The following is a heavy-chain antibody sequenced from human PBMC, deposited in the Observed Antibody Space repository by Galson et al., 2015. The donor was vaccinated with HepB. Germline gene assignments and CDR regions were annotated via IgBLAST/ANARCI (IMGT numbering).Heavy chain of an antibody. CDR2: IFPADSNI. CDR1: GYSFNSFW. CDR3: VRHQFWALDY. J-gene: IGHJ4*02. D-gene: IGHD3-3*02. V-gene: IGHV5-51*01. Sequence: QSGAEVKKPGESLKISCKASGYSFNSFWIGWVRQLPGKGLEYMGIIFPADSNIIYSPSFQGQVTISADKSISTAYLEWSTLKASDAAMYYCVRHQFWALDYWGQGTLVTVSS.